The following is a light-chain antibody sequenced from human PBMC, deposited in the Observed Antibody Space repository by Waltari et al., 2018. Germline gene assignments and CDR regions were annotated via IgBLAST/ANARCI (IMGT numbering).Light chain of an antibody. CDR3: QHSAGSPLFT. CDR2: GTS. Sequence: EIVLTQFPGTMSLSPGERATLSCRASQSVGSKYLAWYQEKPGHAPRLLIYGTSSRATCIPDRFSGSGSGTDFTLTINSLEPEDFAVYYCQHSAGSPLFTFGPGTKVDIK. J-gene: IGKJ3*01. V-gene: IGKV3-20*01. CDR1: QSVGSKY.